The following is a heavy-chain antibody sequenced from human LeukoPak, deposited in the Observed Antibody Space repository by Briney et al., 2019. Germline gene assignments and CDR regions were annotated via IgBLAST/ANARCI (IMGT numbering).Heavy chain of an antibody. V-gene: IGHV1-69*13. J-gene: IGHJ5*02. Sequence: GASVKVSCKASGGTFSSYAISWVRQAPGQGLEWMGGIIPIFGTANYAQKFQGRVTITADESTSTAYMELSSLRSEDTAVYYCASSRIAAAGRGNNWLDPWGQGTLVTVSS. CDR1: GGTFSSYA. CDR3: ASSRIAAAGRGNNWLDP. CDR2: IIPIFGTA. D-gene: IGHD6-13*01.